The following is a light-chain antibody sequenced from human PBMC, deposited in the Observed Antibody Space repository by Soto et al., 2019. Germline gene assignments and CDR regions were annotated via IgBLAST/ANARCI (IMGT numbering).Light chain of an antibody. V-gene: IGKV3D-20*02. CDR2: GAS. J-gene: IGKJ1*01. CDR3: QQRSNWPPWT. Sequence: EIVLTQSPGTLSLSPGERATLSCRASQSVSTNYLAWYQRKPGQAPRLLIYGASSRATDIPARFSGSGSGTDFTLTISSLEPEDFAVYYCQQRSNWPPWTFGQGTKVEIK. CDR1: QSVSTNY.